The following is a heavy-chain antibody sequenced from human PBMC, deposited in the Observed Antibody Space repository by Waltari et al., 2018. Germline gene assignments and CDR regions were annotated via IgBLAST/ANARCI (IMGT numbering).Heavy chain of an antibody. J-gene: IGHJ4*02. CDR1: GSPFTDYY. D-gene: IGHD3-22*01. CDR3: ATGHYDSSLIDY. V-gene: IGHV1-69-2*01. CDR2: VDPEDGET. Sequence: EVQLVQSGAEVTKPGATVKISCQASGSPFTDYYMHWVQQAPGTGLEWIGRVDPEDGETIYAEKSQGRVTITPDTSTDTAYRELSSLRSEDTAVYYCATGHYDSSLIDYWGQGTLVTVSS.